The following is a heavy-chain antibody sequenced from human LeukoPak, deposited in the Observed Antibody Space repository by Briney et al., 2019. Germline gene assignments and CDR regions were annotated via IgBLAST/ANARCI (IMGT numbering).Heavy chain of an antibody. V-gene: IGHV4-59*01. CDR2: IHYSGST. CDR1: GGSISTDY. CDR3: AREGGSGSYSDY. Sequence: PSETLSLTCTVSGGSISTDYWSWIRQPPGKGLEWIGDIHYSGSTNYNPSLKSRVTISVDTSKNQFSLKLSSVTAADTAVYYCAREGGSGSYSDYWGLGTLVTVSS. J-gene: IGHJ4*02. D-gene: IGHD3-10*01.